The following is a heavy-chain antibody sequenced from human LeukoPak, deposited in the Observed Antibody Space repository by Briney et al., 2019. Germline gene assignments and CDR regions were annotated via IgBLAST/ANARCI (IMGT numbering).Heavy chain of an antibody. CDR1: GHSVSSCYY. V-gene: IGHV4-38-2*01. Sequence: SETLSLTCAVSGHSVSSCYYWGWIRQPPGKGLEWIGNVYHSGTTYYNPSLKSRVTISIDTSKNQFSLKLSSVTAADTAVYYCGTTSTSAFDPWGQGTLVTVSS. CDR2: VYHSGTT. D-gene: IGHD2/OR15-2a*01. CDR3: GTTSTSAFDP. J-gene: IGHJ5*02.